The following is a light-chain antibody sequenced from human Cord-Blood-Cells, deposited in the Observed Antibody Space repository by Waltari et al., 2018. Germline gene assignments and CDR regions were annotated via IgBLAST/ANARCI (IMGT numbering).Light chain of an antibody. Sequence: DIVMTQSPDSLAVSLGERATINCKSSQSVLYSSNNKNYLAWYQQKPGQPPKLLIYWASTRESGVPYRFSGSGSGTDFTLTISSLQAEDVAVYYCQQYYSTPWTFGQGTMVEIK. V-gene: IGKV4-1*01. CDR3: QQYYSTPWT. CDR2: WAS. CDR1: QSVLYSSNNKNY. J-gene: IGKJ1*01.